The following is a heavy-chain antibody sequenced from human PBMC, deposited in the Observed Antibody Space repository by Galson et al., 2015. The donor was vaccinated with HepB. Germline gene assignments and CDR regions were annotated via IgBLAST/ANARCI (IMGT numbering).Heavy chain of an antibody. CDR1: GHSFTTYG. CDR3: AAVKWNYGVADGTWFDP. CDR2: ISADKGHT. J-gene: IGHJ5*02. D-gene: IGHD1-7*01. Sequence: SVKVSCKAYGHSFTTYGFTWVRQAPGQGLEWMGWISADKGHTDYAQKLQGRVTMTTNTSTTTAYMELRNLRSDDTAVYYCAAVKWNYGVADGTWFDPWGPGTLVTVSS. V-gene: IGHV1-18*04.